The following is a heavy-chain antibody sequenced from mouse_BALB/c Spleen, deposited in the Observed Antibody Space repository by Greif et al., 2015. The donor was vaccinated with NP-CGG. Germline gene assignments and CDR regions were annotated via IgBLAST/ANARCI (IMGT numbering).Heavy chain of an antibody. J-gene: IGHJ4*01. CDR2: ISSGGSYT. Sequence: EVKLVESGGGLVKPGGSLKLSCAASGFTFSSYTMSWVRQTPEKRLEWVATISSGGSYTYYPDSVKGRFTISRDNAKNPLYLQMSSLKFEDTAMHYCTRANWDVGYAMDYWGQGTSVTVSS. CDR1: GFTFSSYT. V-gene: IGHV5-6-4*01. CDR3: TRANWDVGYAMDY. D-gene: IGHD4-1*01.